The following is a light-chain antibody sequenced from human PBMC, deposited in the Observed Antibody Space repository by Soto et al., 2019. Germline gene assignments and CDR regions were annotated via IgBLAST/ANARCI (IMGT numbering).Light chain of an antibody. Sequence: VMTQSPATLSVSPGERATLSCRASQSVSSSLAWYQQRPGQAPRLLIYGASTRATGIPVRFSGSGSGTEFTLTISSLQSEDFAVYYCQQYNNWPGTFGQGTKVEIK. CDR3: QQYNNWPGT. CDR1: QSVSSS. J-gene: IGKJ1*01. CDR2: GAS. V-gene: IGKV3-15*01.